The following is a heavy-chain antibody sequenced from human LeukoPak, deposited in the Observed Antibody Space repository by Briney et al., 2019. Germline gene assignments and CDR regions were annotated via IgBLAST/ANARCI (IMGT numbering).Heavy chain of an antibody. CDR2: ISIDGRYI. V-gene: IGHV3-21*01. CDR1: AFPLRAYS. D-gene: IGHD2-2*01. CDR3: ARGNAPLPFDY. Sequence: GGSLRLSCAASAFPLRAYSMHWVRQAPGKGLGWVSSISIDGRYIYYADSVKGRFTISSDNAKNSLYLQMNSLRAEDTAVYYCARGNAPLPFDYWGQGTLVTVSS. J-gene: IGHJ4*02.